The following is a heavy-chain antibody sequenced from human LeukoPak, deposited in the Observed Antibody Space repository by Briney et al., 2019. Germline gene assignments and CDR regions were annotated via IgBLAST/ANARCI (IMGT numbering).Heavy chain of an antibody. CDR3: ARDLGSTRGY. Sequence: GASVKVSCKASGYTFTGYYIHWVRQAPGQGLEWMGRINPNSGGTNYAQKFQGRVTMTRDTSISAAYMELSRLRSDDTAVYFCARDLGSTRGYWGQGTLVTVSS. J-gene: IGHJ4*02. CDR1: GYTFTGYY. D-gene: IGHD2-2*01. V-gene: IGHV1-2*06. CDR2: INPNSGGT.